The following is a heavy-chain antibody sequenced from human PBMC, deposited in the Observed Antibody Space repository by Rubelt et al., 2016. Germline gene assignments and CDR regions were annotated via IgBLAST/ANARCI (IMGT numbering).Heavy chain of an antibody. V-gene: IGHV1-46*01. D-gene: IGHD3-3*01. CDR1: GYTFTSYY. CDR2: INPSGGST. J-gene: IGHJ5*02. CDR3: ARSPRYDFEDNWFHL. Sequence: QVQLVQSGAEVKKPGASVKVSCKASGYTFTSYYMHWVRQAPGQGLEWMGIINPSGGSTSYGQKFQGRVTMTRDTDTSTVYMELSSLRSEDTAVYYCARSPRYDFEDNWFHLWGQGTLVTVSS.